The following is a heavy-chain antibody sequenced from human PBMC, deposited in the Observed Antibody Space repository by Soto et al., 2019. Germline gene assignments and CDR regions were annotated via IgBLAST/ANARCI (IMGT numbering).Heavy chain of an antibody. V-gene: IGHV1-2*04. J-gene: IGHJ6*02. CDR3: ARGSNYYYYGMDV. CDR1: GYTFTGYY. CDR2: INPNSGGT. Sequence: ASVKVSCKASGYTFTGYYMHWVRQAPGQGLEWMGWINPNSGGTNYAQKFQGWVTMTRDTSISTAYMELSRLRSNDTAVYYCARGSNYYYYGMDVWGQGTTVTVSS. D-gene: IGHD3-10*01.